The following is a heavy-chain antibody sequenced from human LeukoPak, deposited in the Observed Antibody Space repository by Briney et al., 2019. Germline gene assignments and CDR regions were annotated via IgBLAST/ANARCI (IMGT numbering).Heavy chain of an antibody. CDR3: AVQGRYCSGGSCYYFDY. V-gene: IGHV1-69*05. D-gene: IGHD2-15*01. CDR2: MIPIFGTA. CDR1: GGTFSSYA. J-gene: IGHJ4*02. Sequence: ASVKVSCKASGGTFSSYAISWVRQAPGQGLEWMGGMIPIFGTANYAQKFQGRVTITTDESPSTAYMELSSLRSEDTAVYYCAVQGRYCSGGSCYYFDYWGQGTLVTVSP.